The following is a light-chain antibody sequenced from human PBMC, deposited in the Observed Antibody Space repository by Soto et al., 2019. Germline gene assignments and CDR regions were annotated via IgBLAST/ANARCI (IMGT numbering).Light chain of an antibody. CDR3: QQYGTSPRT. J-gene: IGKJ5*01. V-gene: IGKV3-11*01. CDR2: DAS. Sequence: EIVLTQSPATLSLSPGERATLSCRASQSVSSYLAWYQQKPGQAPRLLISDASTRATGIPARFSGSGSGTDFTLTISGLQSEDFAVYICQQYGTSPRTFGQGTRLEIK. CDR1: QSVSSY.